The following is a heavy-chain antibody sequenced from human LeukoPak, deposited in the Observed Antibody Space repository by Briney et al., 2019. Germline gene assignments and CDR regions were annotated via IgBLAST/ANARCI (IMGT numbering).Heavy chain of an antibody. CDR1: GGTFSSYA. D-gene: IGHD5-18*01. V-gene: IGHV1-24*01. J-gene: IGHJ4*02. CDR3: ATVGYSYADDY. Sequence: ASVKVSCKASGGTFSSYAISWVRQAPGKGLEWMGGFDPEDGETIYAQKFQGRVTMTEDTSTDTAYMELSSLRSEDTAVYYCATVGYSYADDYWGQGTLVTVSS. CDR2: FDPEDGET.